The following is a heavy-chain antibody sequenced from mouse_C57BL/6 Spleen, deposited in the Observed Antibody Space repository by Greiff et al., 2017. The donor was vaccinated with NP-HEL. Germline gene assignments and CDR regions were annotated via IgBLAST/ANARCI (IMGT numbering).Heavy chain of an antibody. CDR2: IYPSDSDT. J-gene: IGHJ4*01. D-gene: IGHD1-1*01. CDR1: GYTFTSYW. Sequence: VQLQQPGAELVRPGSSVKLSCKASGYTFTSYWMDWVKQRPGQGLEWIGTIYPSDSDTHYNQKFKDKATLTVDKSSSTAYMQLSSLTSEDSAVYYCARRYYYGSSHYYAMDYWGQGTSVTVSS. V-gene: IGHV1-61*01. CDR3: ARRYYYGSSHYYAMDY.